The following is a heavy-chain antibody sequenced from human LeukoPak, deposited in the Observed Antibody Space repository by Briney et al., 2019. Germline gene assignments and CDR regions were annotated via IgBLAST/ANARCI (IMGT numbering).Heavy chain of an antibody. V-gene: IGHV3-11*01. CDR1: GFIFSDYY. D-gene: IGHD1-7*01. Sequence: GGSLRLSCAASGFIFSDYYMGWIRQAPGKGLEWVSYISGSGSTIFYADSVKDRFTISRDNAKNSMHLQMNSLRAEDTAVYYCGRDFGLSGTKRSFDIWGQGTMVTVSS. CDR3: GRDFGLSGTKRSFDI. CDR2: ISGSGSTI. J-gene: IGHJ3*02.